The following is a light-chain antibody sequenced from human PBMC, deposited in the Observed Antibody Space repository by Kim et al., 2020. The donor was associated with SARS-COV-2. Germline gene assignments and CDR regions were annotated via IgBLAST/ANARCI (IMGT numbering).Light chain of an antibody. J-gene: IGKJ2*02. V-gene: IGKV3-20*01. CDR1: QSVSDNY. Sequence: EIVLTQSPGTLSLSPGERATLSCRASQSVSDNYLAWYQQKPGQAPRLLIYGASIRATGIPDRFSGSGSGTDFTLTISRLEPEDFAVYYCQQYDTSPSCTFGQGTKLEI. CDR2: GAS. CDR3: QQYDTSPSCT.